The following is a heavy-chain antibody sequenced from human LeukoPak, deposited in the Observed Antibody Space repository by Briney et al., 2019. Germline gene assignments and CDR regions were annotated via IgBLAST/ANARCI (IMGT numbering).Heavy chain of an antibody. Sequence: GGSLRLSCAASGFTFSSYAMSWVRQAPGKGLEWVSAISGSGGSTYYADSVKGRFTISRDNSKNTLYLQMNSLRAEDTAVYYCAKDTAPYDSSGSYFDYWGQGTLVTVSS. CDR3: AKDTAPYDSSGSYFDY. CDR1: GFTFSSYA. V-gene: IGHV3-23*01. CDR2: ISGSGGST. D-gene: IGHD3-22*01. J-gene: IGHJ4*02.